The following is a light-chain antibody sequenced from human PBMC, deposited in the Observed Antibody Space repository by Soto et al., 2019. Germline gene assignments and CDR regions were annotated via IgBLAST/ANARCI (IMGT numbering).Light chain of an antibody. CDR2: AVS. CDR1: SGGIHNSSY. V-gene: IGLV2-14*03. J-gene: IGLJ2*01. Sequence: QSALTQPASVSGSPGQSITISCTGTSGGIHNSSYISWYQQHPGKVPKLIIYAVSNRPSGISLRFSGSKSGHTASLTISGLQAEDEADYYCSSSSSTSVVLFGGGTKLTVL. CDR3: SSSSSTSVVL.